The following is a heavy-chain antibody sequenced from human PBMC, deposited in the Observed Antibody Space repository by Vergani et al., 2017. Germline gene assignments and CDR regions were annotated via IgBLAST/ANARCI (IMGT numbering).Heavy chain of an antibody. CDR1: GFSLNTRGVS. CDR2: IYWNDDQ. Sequence: QITLKESGPTLVKPTQTLTLTCTFSGFSLNTRGVSVAWIRQPPGKALDWLALIYWNDDQHYSPSLNNRVTITKDTSKNQVGLTMTNMDYVDTGTYYCVYRKTECGTTGCFYPFYYYYYMDVWGKGTTVTVSS. V-gene: IGHV2-5*04. D-gene: IGHD1-7*01. CDR3: VYRKTECGTTGCFYPFYYYYYMDV. J-gene: IGHJ6*03.